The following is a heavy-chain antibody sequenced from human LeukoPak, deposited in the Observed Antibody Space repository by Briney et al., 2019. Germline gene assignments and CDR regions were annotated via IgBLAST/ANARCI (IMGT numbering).Heavy chain of an antibody. CDR2: INHSGST. J-gene: IGHJ4*02. V-gene: IGHV4-39*07. D-gene: IGHD6-13*01. CDR1: GGSISSSSYY. CDR3: ARGIPGRSIDY. Sequence: PSETLSLTCTVSGGSISSSSYYWSWIRQPPGKGLEWIGEINHSGSTNYNPSLKSRVTISVDTSKNQFSLRLTSVTAADTAVYYCARGIPGRSIDYWGQGTLVTVSS.